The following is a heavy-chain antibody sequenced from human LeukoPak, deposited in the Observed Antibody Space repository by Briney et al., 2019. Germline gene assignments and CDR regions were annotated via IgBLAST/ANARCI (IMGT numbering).Heavy chain of an antibody. J-gene: IGHJ3*01. CDR3: AMKAVPRPRLYDAFDL. Sequence: GGSLRLSCAASGFTFSNYAMSWVRQAPGKGLEWVSAISGSASSTYHADSVKGRFTISRDNSKNTLYLQMSSLRADDTAVYYCAMKAVPRPRLYDAFDLWGQGTVVTVSS. D-gene: IGHD2-2*02. CDR2: ISGSASST. CDR1: GFTFSNYA. V-gene: IGHV3-23*01.